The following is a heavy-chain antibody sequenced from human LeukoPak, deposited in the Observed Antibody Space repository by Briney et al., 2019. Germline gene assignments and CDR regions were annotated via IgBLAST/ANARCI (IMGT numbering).Heavy chain of an antibody. CDR2: INPSGGST. J-gene: IGHJ4*02. CDR3: ARESRSGYSVY. CDR1: GYTFTSYY. Sequence: ASAKVSCKASGYTFTSYYMHWVRQAPGQGLEWMGIINPSGGSTSYAQKFQGRVTMTRDTSTSTVYMELSSLRSEDTAVYYCARESRSGYSVYWGQGTLVTVSS. V-gene: IGHV1-46*01. D-gene: IGHD3-22*01.